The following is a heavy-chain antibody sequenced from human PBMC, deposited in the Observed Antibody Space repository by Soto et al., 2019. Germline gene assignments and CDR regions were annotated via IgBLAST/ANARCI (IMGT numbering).Heavy chain of an antibody. V-gene: IGHV2-5*01. CDR2: IYWNDDK. CDR1: GFSLSTSGVG. CDR3: AHTILYQQLVYYYYGMDV. J-gene: IGHJ6*02. Sequence: GXGPTLVNPTQTLTLTCTFSGFSLSTSGVGVGWVRQPPGKALEWLALIYWNDDKRYSPSLKSRLTITKDTSKNQVVLTMTNMDPVDTATYYCAHTILYQQLVYYYYGMDVWGQGTTVTVSS. D-gene: IGHD2-8*01.